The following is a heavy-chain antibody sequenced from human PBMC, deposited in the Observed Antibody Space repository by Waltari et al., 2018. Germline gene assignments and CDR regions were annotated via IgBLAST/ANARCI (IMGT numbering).Heavy chain of an antibody. V-gene: IGHV4-38-2*01. CDR2: IYHSGST. CDR3: ARGSLGEYSPSDY. Sequence: QVQLQESGPGLVKPSETLSLTCAVSGYSISSGYYWGWIRQPPGKGLEWIGSIYHSGSTYDNPSRKIRVTISVDTSKNQFSLKLSSVTAADTAVYYCARGSLGEYSPSDYWGQGTLVTVSS. CDR1: GYSISSGYY. D-gene: IGHD3-16*01. J-gene: IGHJ4*02.